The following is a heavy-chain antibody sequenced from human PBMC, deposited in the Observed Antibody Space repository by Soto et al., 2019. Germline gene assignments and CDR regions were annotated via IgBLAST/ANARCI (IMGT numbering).Heavy chain of an antibody. V-gene: IGHV4-39*01. CDR2: IYYSGST. CDR1: GGSISSSSYY. Sequence: SETLSLTCTVSGGSISSSSYYWGWIRQPPGKGLEWIGSIYYSGSTYYNPSLKSRVTISVDTSKNQFSLKLSSVTAADTAVYYCVLLPEWLPHDYYYYYYMDVWGKGTTVTVSS. CDR3: VLLPEWLPHDYYYYYYMDV. D-gene: IGHD3-3*01. J-gene: IGHJ6*03.